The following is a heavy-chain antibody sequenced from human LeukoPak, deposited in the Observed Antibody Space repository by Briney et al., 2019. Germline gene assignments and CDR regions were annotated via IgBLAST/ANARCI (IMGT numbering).Heavy chain of an antibody. CDR1: GGSISSSSYY. CDR2: IYYSGST. J-gene: IGHJ4*02. Sequence: SETLSLTCTVSGGSISSSSYYWGWIRQPPGKGLEWIGSIYYSGSTYFNPSLKSRVTISVDTSKNQFSLKLSSVTAADTAVYYCARDGGSGSLRGQGTLVTVSS. V-gene: IGHV4-39*07. CDR3: ARDGGSGSL. D-gene: IGHD3-10*01.